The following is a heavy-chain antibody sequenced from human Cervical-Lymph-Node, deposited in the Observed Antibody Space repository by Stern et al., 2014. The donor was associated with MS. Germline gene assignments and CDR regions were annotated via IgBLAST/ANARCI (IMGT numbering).Heavy chain of an antibody. V-gene: IGHV3-30*01. CDR1: GFTFSSYA. CDR2: ISDDGSNK. J-gene: IGHJ4*02. D-gene: IGHD1-1*01. CDR3: ARDRYDSSLSYFDY. Sequence: VQLVEPGGGVVQPGRSLRLSRAASGFTFSSYAMHWVRPAPGKGIEWVGVISDDGSNKYYPDSVKGRFTISRDNSKNTLYLQMNSLRAEDTAVYYCARDRYDSSLSYFDYWGQGTLVTVSS.